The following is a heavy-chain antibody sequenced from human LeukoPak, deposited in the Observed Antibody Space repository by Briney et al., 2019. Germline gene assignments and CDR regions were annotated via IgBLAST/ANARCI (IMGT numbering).Heavy chain of an antibody. J-gene: IGHJ4*02. V-gene: IGHV4-4*09. CDR3: ARLRVSGSYLYYFDY. Sequence: SETLSLTCTASNDSISSYHWSWVRQPPGKGLEWIGYILTSGTTNYNPSIMGRLTISVDTSKNQFTLKLISVTAADTAVYYCARLRVSGSYLYYFDYWGQGTLVAVSS. CDR1: NDSISSYH. CDR2: ILTSGTT. D-gene: IGHD1-26*01.